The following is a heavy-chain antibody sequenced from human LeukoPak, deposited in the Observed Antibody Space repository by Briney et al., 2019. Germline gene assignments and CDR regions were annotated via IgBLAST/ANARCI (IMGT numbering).Heavy chain of an antibody. CDR1: GFTFSRHA. CDR3: AKEGGYCSSSSCSDYFDY. Sequence: GGPLRLSCAASGFTFSRHALSWVRQAPGKGLQWVSTISGGGGSTYYAASVKGRFTISRDNSKDTLYLQVNGLRAEDTAVYYCAKEGGYCSSSSCSDYFDYWGQGTLVTVSS. J-gene: IGHJ4*02. CDR2: ISGGGGST. D-gene: IGHD2-2*01. V-gene: IGHV3-23*01.